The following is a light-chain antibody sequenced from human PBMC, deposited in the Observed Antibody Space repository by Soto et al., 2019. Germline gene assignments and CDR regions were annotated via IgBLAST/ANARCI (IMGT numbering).Light chain of an antibody. J-gene: IGKJ5*01. V-gene: IGKV1-5*01. CDR2: DAS. CDR3: QQRSNRIT. Sequence: DIQMTQSPSSLSASVGDRVTFTCRASQSISSWLAWYQQKPGKAPKLLLYDASTLQSGVPSRFSGSGSGTDFTLTISSLEPEDFAVYYCQQRSNRITFGQGTRLEIK. CDR1: QSISSW.